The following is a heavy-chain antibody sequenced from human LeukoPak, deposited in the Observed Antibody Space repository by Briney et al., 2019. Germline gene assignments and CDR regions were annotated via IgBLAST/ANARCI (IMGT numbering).Heavy chain of an antibody. J-gene: IGHJ4*02. CDR3: ARDLTTVTTFRHYFDY. D-gene: IGHD4-11*01. Sequence: ASVKVSCKASGGTFSSYAISWVRQAPGQGLEWMGGIIPIFGTANYAQKFQGRVTITADESTSTAYMELSGLRSEDTAVYYCARDLTTVTTFRHYFDYWGQGTLVTVSS. CDR2: IIPIFGTA. V-gene: IGHV1-69*13. CDR1: GGTFSSYA.